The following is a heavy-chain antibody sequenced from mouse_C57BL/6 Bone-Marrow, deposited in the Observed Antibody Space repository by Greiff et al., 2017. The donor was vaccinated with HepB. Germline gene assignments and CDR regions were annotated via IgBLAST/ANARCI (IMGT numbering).Heavy chain of an antibody. CDR1: GYTFTSYT. J-gene: IGHJ1*03. CDR3: ARYPGSSYWYFDV. D-gene: IGHD1-1*01. CDR2: IYPSSGYT. Sequence: QVQLQQSGAELARPGASVKMSCKASGYTFTSYTMHWVKQRPGQGLEWIGYIYPSSGYTKYNQKFKDKATLTAAKSSSKAYMQLSSLTSEDSAVYYCARYPGSSYWYFDVWGTGTTVTVSS. V-gene: IGHV1-4*01.